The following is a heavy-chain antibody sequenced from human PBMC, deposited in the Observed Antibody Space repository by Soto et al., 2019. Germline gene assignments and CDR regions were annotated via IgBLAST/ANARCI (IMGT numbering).Heavy chain of an antibody. V-gene: IGHV3-30-3*01. CDR2: ISYDGSNK. CDR3: ARDLTKDYYDSSGYFNDAFDI. Sequence: QVQLVESGGGMVQPGRSLRLSCAASGFTFSSYAMHWVRQAPGKGLEWVAVISYDGSNKYYADSVKGRFTISRDNSKNTLYLQMNSLRAEDTAVYYCARDLTKDYYDSSGYFNDAFDIWGQGTMVTVSS. CDR1: GFTFSSYA. D-gene: IGHD3-22*01. J-gene: IGHJ3*02.